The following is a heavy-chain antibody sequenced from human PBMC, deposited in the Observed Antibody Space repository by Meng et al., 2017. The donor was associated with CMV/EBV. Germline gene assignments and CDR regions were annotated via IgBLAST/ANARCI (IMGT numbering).Heavy chain of an antibody. Sequence: QWQLQESGPGLVKPSQTLSLTCTVSGGSISRCDYYWSWIRQPPGKGLEWIGYIYYSGSTYYNPSLKSRVTISVDTSKNQFSLKLSSVTAADTAVYYCARAAPDYYDSSGPPDYWGQGTLVTVSS. CDR2: IYYSGST. V-gene: IGHV4-30-4*08. CDR3: ARAAPDYYDSSGPPDY. CDR1: GGSISRCDYY. J-gene: IGHJ4*02. D-gene: IGHD3-22*01.